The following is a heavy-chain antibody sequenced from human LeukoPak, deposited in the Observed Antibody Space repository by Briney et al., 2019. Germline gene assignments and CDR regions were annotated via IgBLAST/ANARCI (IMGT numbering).Heavy chain of an antibody. J-gene: IGHJ4*02. Sequence: ASVKVSCKASGYTFTGYYMHWVRQAPGQGLEWMGRINPNSGGTNYAQKFQGRVTMTRDTSISTAYMELSSLRSEDTAVYYCAGSCSSTSCYDGGFDYWGQGTLVTVSS. D-gene: IGHD2-2*01. CDR1: GYTFTGYY. CDR2: INPNSGGT. CDR3: AGSCSSTSCYDGGFDY. V-gene: IGHV1-2*06.